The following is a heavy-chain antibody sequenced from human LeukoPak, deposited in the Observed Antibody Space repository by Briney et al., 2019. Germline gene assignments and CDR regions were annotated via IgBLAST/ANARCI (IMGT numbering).Heavy chain of an antibody. CDR1: GFTFSSYA. J-gene: IGHJ3*02. V-gene: IGHV3-23*01. CDR3: TRDWGRFDI. D-gene: IGHD7-27*01. Sequence: GGSLRLSCAASGFTFSSYAMSWVRQAPGMGLEWVSGISGSGGSTYYADSLKGRFTISRDNAKNSLYLQMNSLRDEDTAVYYCTRDWGRFDIWGQGTMVTVSS. CDR2: ISGSGGST.